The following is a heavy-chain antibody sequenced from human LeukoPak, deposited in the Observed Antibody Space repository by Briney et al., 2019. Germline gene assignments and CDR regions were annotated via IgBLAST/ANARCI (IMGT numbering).Heavy chain of an antibody. J-gene: IGHJ2*01. CDR2: IYHSGST. V-gene: IGHV4-39*07. D-gene: IGHD6-19*01. Sequence: SETLSLTCTVSGGSISSSSYYWGWIRQPPGKGLEWIGYIYHSGSTYYNPSLKSRVTISVDRSKNQFSLKLSSVTAADTAVYFCARGEIAVKDFHLWRRGPLVTVSS. CDR1: GGSISSSSYY. CDR3: ARGEIAVKDFHL.